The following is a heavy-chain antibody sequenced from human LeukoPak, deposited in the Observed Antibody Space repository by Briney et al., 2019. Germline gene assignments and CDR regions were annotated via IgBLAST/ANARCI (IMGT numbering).Heavy chain of an antibody. Sequence: SVKVSCKASGGTFSSYAISWVRQAPGQGLEWMGGIIPIFGTANYAQKFQGRVTITADESTSTAYMELSSLRSEDTAVYYCAGDSGGWDDFSRDYYYGMDVWGQGTTVTVSS. CDR1: GGTFSSYA. D-gene: IGHD3-10*01. V-gene: IGHV1-69*13. CDR2: IIPIFGTA. J-gene: IGHJ6*02. CDR3: AGDSGGWDDFSRDYYYGMDV.